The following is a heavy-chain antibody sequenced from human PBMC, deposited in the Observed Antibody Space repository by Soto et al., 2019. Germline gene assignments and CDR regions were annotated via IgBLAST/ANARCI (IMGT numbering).Heavy chain of an antibody. J-gene: IGHJ4*01. V-gene: IGHV1-69*13. Sequence: SVKVSCKACGGTFRNHVFNWVRQAPGQGLEWMGGIIPIIGTPNYAQKFQGRVTITSDASTNTVYLEVSSLRSQDTAVYYWAQNLETSDGNIIRVTYWGQRTLVNDS. CDR2: IIPIIGTP. CDR1: GGTFRNHV. CDR3: AQNLETSDGNIIRVTY. D-gene: IGHD2-2*01.